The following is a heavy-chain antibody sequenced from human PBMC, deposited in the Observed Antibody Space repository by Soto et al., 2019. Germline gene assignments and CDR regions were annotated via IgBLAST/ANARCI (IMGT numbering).Heavy chain of an antibody. CDR2: INHSGST. CDR3: ARGLRYFDY. J-gene: IGHJ4*02. Sequence: SETLSLTCAVYGGSFSGYYWSWIRQPPGKGLEWIGEINHSGSTNYNPSLKSRVTISVDTSKNQFSLKLSSVTAADTAVYYCARGLRYFDYWGQGTLVTVSS. CDR1: GGSFSGYY. D-gene: IGHD3-16*01. V-gene: IGHV4-34*01.